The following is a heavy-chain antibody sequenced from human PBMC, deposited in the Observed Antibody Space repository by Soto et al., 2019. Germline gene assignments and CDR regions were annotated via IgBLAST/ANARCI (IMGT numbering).Heavy chain of an antibody. D-gene: IGHD3-3*01. CDR1: GGSFSGYY. CDR3: ARGPYDFWRINSYYYGMDV. J-gene: IGHJ6*02. V-gene: IGHV4-34*01. CDR2: INHSGST. Sequence: SETLSLTCAVYGGSFSGYYWSWIRQPPGKGLEWIGEINHSGSTNYNPSLKSRVNISVDTSKNQFSLKLSSVTAADTAVYYCARGPYDFWRINSYYYGMDVWAQGTTVTV.